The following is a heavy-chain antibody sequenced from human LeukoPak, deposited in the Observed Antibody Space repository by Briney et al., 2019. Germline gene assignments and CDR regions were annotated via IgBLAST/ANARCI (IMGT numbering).Heavy chain of an antibody. CDR2: IAPIFGTP. D-gene: IGHD3-16*02. J-gene: IGHJ6*03. CDR3: ASHFRSNHYYFYYMDV. V-gene: IGHV1-69*05. Sequence: SVKVSCTASGGTFDRYAISWGRQAPGQGLEWMGGIAPIFGTPNYAQNFQGRVTITTDESTSTAYMELSSLRSDDTAVYYCASHFRSNHYYFYYMDVWGTGTTVTVSS. CDR1: GGTFDRYA.